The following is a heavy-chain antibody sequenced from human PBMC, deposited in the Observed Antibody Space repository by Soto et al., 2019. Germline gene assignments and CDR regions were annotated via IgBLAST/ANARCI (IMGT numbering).Heavy chain of an antibody. V-gene: IGHV3-15*07. D-gene: IGHD3-16*02. CDR1: DFTFNNAW. CDR3: ATVKYVWGTYRPFDY. J-gene: IGHJ4*02. Sequence: GGSLRLSCAASDFTFNNAWMNWVRQAPGKGLEWVGRIKSRSEGGTTDYAAPVKGRFTISRDDSKNTLYLQMNSLKTEDTGVYYCATVKYVWGTYRPFDYWGQGALVTVSS. CDR2: IKSRSEGGTT.